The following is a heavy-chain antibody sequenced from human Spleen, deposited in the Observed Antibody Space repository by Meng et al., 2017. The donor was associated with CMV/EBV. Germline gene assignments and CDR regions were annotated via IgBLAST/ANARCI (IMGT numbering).Heavy chain of an antibody. CDR2: INQGGST. J-gene: IGHJ6*02. Sequence: SQTLSLTWAIYGGSFGGFFWGWIRQSPGKGLEWIGEINQGGSTNTKPSLKSRVTTSVDTSKNQFSLKLTSVTAADTALYYCARGASRRRTWAQQPSRGLYYYGMDVWGQGTTVTVSS. V-gene: IGHV4-34*01. CDR1: GGSFGGFF. CDR3: ARGASRRRTWAQQPSRGLYYYGMDV. D-gene: IGHD6-13*01.